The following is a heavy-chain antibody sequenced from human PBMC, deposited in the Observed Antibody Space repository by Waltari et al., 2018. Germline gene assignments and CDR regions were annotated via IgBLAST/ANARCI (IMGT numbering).Heavy chain of an antibody. CDR1: GFTFGDHY. CDR3: ARSNSYSPFDY. D-gene: IGHD3-16*02. V-gene: IGHV3-72*01. J-gene: IGHJ4*02. CDR2: IRNRGNSYTT. Sequence: EVQLVESGGGLVQPGGSLRLCCAASGFTFGDHYMDWVRQAPGKGLEGVGRIRNRGNSYTTEYAASGKGRFTISRDDSKNSLYLQMNSLETEDTAVYYCARSNSYSPFDYWGQGILVTVSS.